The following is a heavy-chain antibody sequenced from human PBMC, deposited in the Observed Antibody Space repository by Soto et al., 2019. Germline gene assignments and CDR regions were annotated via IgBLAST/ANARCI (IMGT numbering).Heavy chain of an antibody. D-gene: IGHD3-3*01. J-gene: IGHJ5*02. CDR1: GFTFSSYA. CDR2: ISGSGGST. Sequence: EVQLLESGGGLVQPGGSLRLSCAASGFTFSSYAMSWVRQAPGKGLEWVSAISGSGGSTYYADSVKGRFTISRDNSKNTLDLQMNSLRAEDTAVYYCAQGKGYYPGNWFDPWGQGTLVTVSS. CDR3: AQGKGYYPGNWFDP. V-gene: IGHV3-23*01.